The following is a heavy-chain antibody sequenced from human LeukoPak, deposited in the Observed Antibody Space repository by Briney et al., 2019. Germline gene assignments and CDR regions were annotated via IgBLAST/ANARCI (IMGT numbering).Heavy chain of an antibody. CDR1: GFTFGNYP. D-gene: IGHD1-26*01. J-gene: IGHJ4*02. CDR3: ARVMGAFGDY. CDR2: LSDGGGNT. V-gene: IGHV3-23*01. Sequence: PGGSLRLSCVASGFTFGNYPMSWVRQAPGKGLEWVSALSDGGGNTFYADSVKGRFTISRDNSKNTLYLQMNSLRADDTAVYYCARVMGAFGDYWGQGTLVTVSS.